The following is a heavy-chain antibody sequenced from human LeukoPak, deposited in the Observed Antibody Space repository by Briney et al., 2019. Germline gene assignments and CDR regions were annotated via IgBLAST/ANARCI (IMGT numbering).Heavy chain of an antibody. V-gene: IGHV1-69*13. D-gene: IGHD3-22*01. CDR1: GGTFSSYA. CDR2: IIPIFGTA. J-gene: IGHJ4*02. CDR3: ARVGPDYYDSSGYYHYFDY. Sequence: ASVKVSCKASGGTFSSYAISWVRQAPGQGLEWMGGIIPIFGTANYAQKFQGRVTITADESTSTAYMELGSLRSEDTAVYYCARVGPDYYDSSGYYHYFDYWGQGTLVTVSS.